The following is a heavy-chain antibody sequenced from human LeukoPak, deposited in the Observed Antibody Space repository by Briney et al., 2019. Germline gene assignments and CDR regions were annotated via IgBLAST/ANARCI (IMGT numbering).Heavy chain of an antibody. Sequence: PSETLSLTCAVYGGSFSGYYWSWIRQPPGKGLEWIGEINHCGSTNYNPSLKSRVTISVDTSKNQFSLKLSSVTAADTAVYYCARRVCGSDIVVVPAAKNPTTEFDYWGQGTLVTVSS. J-gene: IGHJ4*02. CDR3: ARRVCGSDIVVVPAAKNPTTEFDY. CDR1: GGSFSGYY. CDR2: INHCGST. V-gene: IGHV4-34*01. D-gene: IGHD2-2*01.